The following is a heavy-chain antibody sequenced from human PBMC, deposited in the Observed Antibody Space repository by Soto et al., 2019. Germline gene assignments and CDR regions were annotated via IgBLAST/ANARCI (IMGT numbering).Heavy chain of an antibody. CDR2: MTPSSGNT. J-gene: IGHJ4*02. CDR1: GYTFTSYD. Sequence: QVQLVQSGAEAKKPGASVTVSCQASGYTFTSYDINWVRLATGQGLEWMGFMTPSSGNTGYAQKFQGRVTLTRNTSIRTASLELSSLRSDDTAVYYCTRGDFWGQGTLVTVSS. CDR3: TRGDF. V-gene: IGHV1-8*01.